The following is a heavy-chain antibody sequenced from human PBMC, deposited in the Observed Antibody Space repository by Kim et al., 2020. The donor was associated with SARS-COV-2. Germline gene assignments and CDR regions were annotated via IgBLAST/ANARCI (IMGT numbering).Heavy chain of an antibody. D-gene: IGHD3-3*01. J-gene: IGHJ4*02. V-gene: IGHV3-30-3*01. Sequence: GGSLRLSCAASGFTFSSYAMHWVRQAPGKGLEWVSVISYDGSTKYYADSVKGRFTISRDNSKNSLYLQMNSLRAEDTAVYYCARPRSGYCTGAFYYWGQGAPGTASS. CDR1: GFTFSSYA. CDR2: ISYDGSTK. CDR3: ARPRSGYCTGAFYY.